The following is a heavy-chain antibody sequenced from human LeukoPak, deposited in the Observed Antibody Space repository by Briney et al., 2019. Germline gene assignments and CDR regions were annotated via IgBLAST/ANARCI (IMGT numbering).Heavy chain of an antibody. CDR2: IGTAGDT. CDR1: GFTFSSYD. Sequence: GGSLRLSCAASGFTFSSYDMHWVRQATGKGLEWVSAIGTAGDTYYPGSVKGRFTISRENAKNSLYLQMNSLRAGDTAVYYCAKGGTGSNDRGDWFDPWGQGTLVTVSS. D-gene: IGHD1-1*01. V-gene: IGHV3-13*01. J-gene: IGHJ5*02. CDR3: AKGGTGSNDRGDWFDP.